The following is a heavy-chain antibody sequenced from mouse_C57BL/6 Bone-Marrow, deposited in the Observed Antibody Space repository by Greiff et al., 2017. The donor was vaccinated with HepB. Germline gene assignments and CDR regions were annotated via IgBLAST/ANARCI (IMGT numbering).Heavy chain of an antibody. J-gene: IGHJ3*01. CDR3: ARERTTVVDY. Sequence: EVKLMESGGGLVKPGGSLKLSCAASGFTFSSYAMSWVRQTPEKRLEWVATISDGGSYTYYPDNVKGRFTISRDNAKNNLYLQMSHLKSEDTAMYYCARERTTVVDYWGRGTLVTVSA. CDR1: GFTFSSYA. V-gene: IGHV5-4*01. D-gene: IGHD1-1*01. CDR2: ISDGGSYT.